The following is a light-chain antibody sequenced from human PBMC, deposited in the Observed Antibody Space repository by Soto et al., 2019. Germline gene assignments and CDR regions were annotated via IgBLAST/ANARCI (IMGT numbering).Light chain of an antibody. J-gene: IGLJ1*01. CDR1: SSDVGGYNY. CDR2: EVS. V-gene: IGLV2-14*01. CDR3: SSYTSSSTYV. Sequence: QSVLTQPVSVSGSPGQSITISCTGTSSDVGGYNYVSWYQQPPGKAPKLMIYEVSNRPSGVSNRFSGSNSGNTASLTISGLQAEDEADYYCSSYTSSSTYVFGTGTKVTVL.